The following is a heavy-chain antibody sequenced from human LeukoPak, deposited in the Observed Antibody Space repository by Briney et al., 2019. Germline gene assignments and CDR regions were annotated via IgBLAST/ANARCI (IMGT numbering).Heavy chain of an antibody. CDR1: GGSISSYY. D-gene: IGHD3-10*01. Sequence: SETLSLTCTVSGGSISSYYWSWIRQPAGKGLEWIGRIYTSGSTNYNPSLKSRVTMSVDTSKNQFPLKLSSVTAADTAVYYCAREFGESYYYYYYYMDVWGKGTTVTISS. V-gene: IGHV4-4*07. CDR3: AREFGESYYYYYYYMDV. CDR2: IYTSGST. J-gene: IGHJ6*03.